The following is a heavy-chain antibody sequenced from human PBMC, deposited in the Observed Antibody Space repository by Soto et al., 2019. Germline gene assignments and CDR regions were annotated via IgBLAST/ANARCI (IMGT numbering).Heavy chain of an antibody. CDR1: GFTFSSYA. CDR2: IRGSGGST. D-gene: IGHD3-3*01. V-gene: IGHV3-23*01. Sequence: PVGSLRLSCAASGFTFSSYAMSWVRQAPGKGLEWVSAIRGSGGSTYYADSVKGRFTISRDNSKNTLYLQMNSLRAEDTAVYYFAKGPDDFWSGYYVRYFGYWGRGTLVTVSS. J-gene: IGHJ4*02. CDR3: AKGPDDFWSGYYVRYFGY.